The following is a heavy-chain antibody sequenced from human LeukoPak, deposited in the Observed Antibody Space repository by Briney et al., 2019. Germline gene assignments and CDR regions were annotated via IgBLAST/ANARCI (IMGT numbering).Heavy chain of an antibody. V-gene: IGHV1-18*01. CDR2: ISAYNGNT. Sequence: ASVKVSCKASGYTFTSYGISWVRQAPGQGLEWMGWISAYNGNTNYAQKLQGRVTMTTDTSTSTAYMELRSLRSDDTAVYYCARETITMVRGVIRDYYYYYMDVWGKGTTVTISS. CDR1: GYTFTSYG. CDR3: ARETITMVRGVIRDYYYYYMDV. J-gene: IGHJ6*03. D-gene: IGHD3-10*01.